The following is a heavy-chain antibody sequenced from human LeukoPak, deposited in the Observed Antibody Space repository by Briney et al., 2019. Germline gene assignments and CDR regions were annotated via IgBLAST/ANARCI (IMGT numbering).Heavy chain of an antibody. CDR2: IYPGDSDT. V-gene: IGHV5-51*01. CDR3: ARLSGYYDSSGYRSYFDY. D-gene: IGHD3-22*01. J-gene: IGHJ4*02. CDR1: GYSFTSYW. Sequence: GESLKISCKGSGYSFTSYWIGWMRQMPGKGLEWMGIIYPGDSDTGYSPSFQGQVTISADKSISTAYLQWSSLKASDTAMYYCARLSGYYDSSGYRSYFDYWGQGTLVTVSS.